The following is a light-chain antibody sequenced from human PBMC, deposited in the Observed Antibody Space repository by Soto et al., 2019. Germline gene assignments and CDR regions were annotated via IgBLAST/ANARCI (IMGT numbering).Light chain of an antibody. CDR3: QQANSYPWT. CDR2: GSS. Sequence: DIQMTQSPSSVSASVGDSVTITCRASQGVSDWVAWYQQKPGEAPKLLIYGSSSLLSGVPSRFSGTRSGTDFTLTISSLQPEDSATYYCQQANSYPWTFGQGTKV. J-gene: IGKJ1*01. CDR1: QGVSDW. V-gene: IGKV1-12*01.